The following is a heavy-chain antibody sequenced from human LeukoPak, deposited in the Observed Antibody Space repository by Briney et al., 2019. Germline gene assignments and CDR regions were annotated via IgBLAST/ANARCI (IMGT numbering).Heavy chain of an antibody. CDR2: INPNSGGT. CDR3: ARDLGQLCPRPMCSFDI. CDR1: GYTFTGYY. Sequence: GASVKVSCKTSGYTFTGYYMHWVRQAPGHGLEWMGWINPNSGGTNYAQRFQGRVTMTRDTSISTAYMEISSLRSEDTAVYYCARDLGQLCPRPMCSFDIWGQGTVVTVSS. D-gene: IGHD2-2*01. J-gene: IGHJ3*02. V-gene: IGHV1-2*02.